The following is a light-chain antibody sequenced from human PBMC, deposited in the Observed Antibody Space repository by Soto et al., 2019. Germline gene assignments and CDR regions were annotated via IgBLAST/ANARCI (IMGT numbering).Light chain of an antibody. CDR2: EVN. J-gene: IGLJ1*01. V-gene: IGLV2-14*01. CDR1: SSDIGRYDF. Sequence: QSALTQPASVSGSPGQSITISCTVTSSDIGRYDFVSWYQQLPGKAPKLLIYEVNHRPSGISDRFSGSKSGNTASLTISGLQADDEAHYYCCYYTGSPYVFGSGTKVTVL. CDR3: CYYTGSPYV.